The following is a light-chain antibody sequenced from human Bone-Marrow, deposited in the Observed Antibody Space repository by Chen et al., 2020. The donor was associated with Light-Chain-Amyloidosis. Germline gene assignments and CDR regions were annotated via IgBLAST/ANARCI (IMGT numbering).Light chain of an antibody. CDR3: QSVAISGPYVL. CDR1: TLSKQY. CDR2: KDS. Sequence: SSELTQPPSVSVSPGQTARISCSGDTLSKQYRYWYQQKAGQVPAVVIYKDSERPSGFPPRFSGSSSWTTVTLTISGVQAEYEADYYCQSVAISGPYVLFGGGTKLTVL. V-gene: IGLV3-25*03. J-gene: IGLJ2*01.